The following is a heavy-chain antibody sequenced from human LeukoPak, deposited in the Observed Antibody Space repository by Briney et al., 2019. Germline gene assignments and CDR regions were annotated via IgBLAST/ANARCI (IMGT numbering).Heavy chain of an antibody. CDR3: AKAGIAVPATPEY. CDR1: GFTFSNYN. CDR2: ISSSSSNI. V-gene: IGHV3-21*04. Sequence: GGSLRLSCAASGFTFSNYNMNWVRQAPGKGLDWVSSISSSSSNIHYADSVKGRFTISRDNSKNTLYLQMNSLRAEDTAVYYCAKAGIAVPATPEYCGQGTQVTVSS. D-gene: IGHD6-19*01. J-gene: IGHJ4*02.